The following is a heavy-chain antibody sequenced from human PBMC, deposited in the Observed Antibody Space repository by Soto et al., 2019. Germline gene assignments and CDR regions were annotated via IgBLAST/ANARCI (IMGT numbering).Heavy chain of an antibody. CDR3: AKDGATWPVRGDWYFDL. Sequence: QVQLVESGGGVVQPGRSLRLSCAASGFTFSSYGMHWVRQAPGKGLEWVAVISYDGSNKYYADSVKGRFTISRDNSKNTLYLQMNSLRAEDTAVYYCAKDGATWPVRGDWYFDLWGRGTLVTVSS. D-gene: IGHD6-19*01. CDR1: GFTFSSYG. J-gene: IGHJ2*01. V-gene: IGHV3-30*18. CDR2: ISYDGSNK.